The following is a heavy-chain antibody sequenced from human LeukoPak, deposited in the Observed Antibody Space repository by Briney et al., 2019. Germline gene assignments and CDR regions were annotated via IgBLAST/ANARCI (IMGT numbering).Heavy chain of an antibody. D-gene: IGHD2-2*02. V-gene: IGHV1-8*03. CDR2: MNPNSGNT. CDR3: ARGPRHYASTSCYRFDP. CDR1: GYTFTSYD. Sequence: GASVKVSCKASGYTFTSYDIKWVRQATGQGHEWMGWMNPNSGNTGYAQKFQGRVTITRNTSISTAYMELSSLRFEDTAVYYCARGPRHYASTSCYRFDPWGQGTLVTVSS. J-gene: IGHJ5*02.